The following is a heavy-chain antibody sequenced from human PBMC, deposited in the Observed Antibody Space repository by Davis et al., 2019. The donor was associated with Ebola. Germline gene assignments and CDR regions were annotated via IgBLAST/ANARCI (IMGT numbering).Heavy chain of an antibody. CDR2: IESRADGGTT. V-gene: IGHV3-15*04. CDR1: GLTFSNAW. D-gene: IGHD3-3*01. J-gene: IGHJ6*03. CDR3: TKSGFLQWLIDYYYCFMDV. Sequence: PGGSLRLSCAASGLTFSNAWMNWVRQAPGKGLGWVGRIESRADGGTTDYAAPVKGRFTISRDDSKNTLYLQMNSLKTEDTAVYYCTKSGFLQWLIDYYYCFMDVWGKGTTVTVSS.